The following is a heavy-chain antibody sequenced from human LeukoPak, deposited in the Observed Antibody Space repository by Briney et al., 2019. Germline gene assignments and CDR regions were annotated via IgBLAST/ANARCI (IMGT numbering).Heavy chain of an antibody. CDR3: ARSKGSGSYRYFDY. D-gene: IGHD3-10*01. Sequence: PGGSLRLSCAASGFTVSSNYMSWVRQAPGKGLEWVSVIYSGGSTYYADSVKGRFTISRDNSKNTLYPQMNSLRAEDTAVYYCARSKGSGSYRYFDYWGQGTLVTVSS. CDR1: GFTVSSNY. J-gene: IGHJ4*02. CDR2: IYSGGST. V-gene: IGHV3-66*01.